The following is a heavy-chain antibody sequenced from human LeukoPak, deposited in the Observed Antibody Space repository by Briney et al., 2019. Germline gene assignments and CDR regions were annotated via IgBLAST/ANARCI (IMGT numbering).Heavy chain of an antibody. J-gene: IGHJ4*02. V-gene: IGHV3-7*03. D-gene: IGHD6-19*01. CDR3: AKVGAVAGVYFDY. Sequence: GGSLRLSCAASGFTFSSYWMSWVRQAPGKGLEWVANIKQDGSEKYYVDSVKGRFTISRDNAKNSLYLQMNSLRAEDTAVYYCAKVGAVAGVYFDYWGQGTLVTVSS. CDR1: GFTFSSYW. CDR2: IKQDGSEK.